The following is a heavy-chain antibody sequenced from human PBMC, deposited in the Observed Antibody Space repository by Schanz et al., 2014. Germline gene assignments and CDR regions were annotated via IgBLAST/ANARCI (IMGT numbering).Heavy chain of an antibody. CDR3: ARHGGIPYYPMDV. J-gene: IGHJ6*02. Sequence: QVQLQASGPGLVKPSQTLSLTCTVSGASISSGVYYWDWIRLLPGKGLEWIGYISYSGSTSFNPSLKSRLTMSVDTSKNQFSLRLSSVTAADTAVYYCARHGGIPYYPMDVWGQGTTVTVSS. D-gene: IGHD3-16*01. CDR2: ISYSGST. V-gene: IGHV4-31*03. CDR1: GASISSGVYY.